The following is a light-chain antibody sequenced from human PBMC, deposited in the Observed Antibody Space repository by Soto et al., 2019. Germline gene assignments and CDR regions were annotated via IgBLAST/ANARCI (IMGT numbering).Light chain of an antibody. V-gene: IGLV2-14*01. CDR2: EVS. J-gene: IGLJ1*01. CDR1: SSHVGRYNY. Sequence: AMASPASVAGSPGHSITITCTGTSSHVGRYNYVSWNQQRSGKAPKLMTHEVSNRPSGVSNRSSGSKSGNTASLTISGLQAEDEADYYCNSYTRSRAYVFGIGPMVTVL. CDR3: NSYTRSRAYV.